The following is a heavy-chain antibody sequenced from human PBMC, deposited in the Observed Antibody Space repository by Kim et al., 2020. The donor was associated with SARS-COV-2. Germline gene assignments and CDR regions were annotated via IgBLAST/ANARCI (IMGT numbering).Heavy chain of an antibody. V-gene: IGHV4-59*01. CDR1: GGSMRNYH. J-gene: IGHJ4*02. CDR3: ARLPDY. CDR2: IYYSGNT. Sequence: SETLSLTCTVSGGSMRNYHWSWIRQPPGKGLEWIGNIYYSGNTNYNPSLKSRVPILIDTSKQKFSLKVRFVTAADTAVYYCARLPDYWGQGTLVTVSS.